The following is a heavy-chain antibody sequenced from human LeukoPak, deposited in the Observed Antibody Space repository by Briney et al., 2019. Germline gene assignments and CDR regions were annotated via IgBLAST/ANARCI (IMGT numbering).Heavy chain of an antibody. CDR1: GFTFSSYG. CDR2: IRYDGSNK. D-gene: IGHD3-9*01. CDR3: ARDDPHYDILTGYYPIDS. J-gene: IGHJ4*02. Sequence: GGCLRLSCAASGFTFSSYGMHWVRPAPGKGLEWVTFIRYDGSNKYYVDSVQGRFTISRDNSKNTLYLQMYSLRAEDTALYYCARDDPHYDILTGYYPIDSWGQGTLVTVSS. V-gene: IGHV3-30*02.